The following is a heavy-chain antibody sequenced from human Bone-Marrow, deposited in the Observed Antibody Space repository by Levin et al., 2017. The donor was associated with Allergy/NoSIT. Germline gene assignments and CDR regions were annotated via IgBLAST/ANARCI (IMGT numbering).Heavy chain of an antibody. CDR2: INHSGST. Sequence: SQTLSLTCAVYGGSFSGYYWSWIRQPPGKGLEWIGEINHSGSTNYNPSLKSRVTISVDTSKNQFSLKLSSVTAADTAVYYCARVRPLRKQQLGRPDAFDIWGQGTMVTVSS. CDR3: ARVRPLRKQQLGRPDAFDI. J-gene: IGHJ3*02. D-gene: IGHD6-13*01. CDR1: GGSFSGYY. V-gene: IGHV4-34*01.